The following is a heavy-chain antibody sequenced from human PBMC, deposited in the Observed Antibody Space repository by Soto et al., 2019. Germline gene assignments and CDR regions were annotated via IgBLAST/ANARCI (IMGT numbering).Heavy chain of an antibody. CDR3: TRDFLTTEVTPYDY. Sequence: PGGSLRLSCTASGFTFGDYAMSWVRQAPGKGLEWVGFIRSKAYGGTTEYAASVKGRFTISRDDSKSIAYLQMNSLKTEDTAVYYCTRDFLTTEVTPYDYWGQGTLVTVSS. CDR2: IRSKAYGGTT. D-gene: IGHD4-17*01. V-gene: IGHV3-49*04. J-gene: IGHJ4*02. CDR1: GFTFGDYA.